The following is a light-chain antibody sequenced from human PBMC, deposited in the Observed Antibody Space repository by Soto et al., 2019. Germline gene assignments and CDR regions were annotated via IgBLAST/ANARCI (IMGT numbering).Light chain of an antibody. CDR2: ASS. CDR3: QQTDSNRLI. Sequence: DLPMTQSPSSLSASVGDRVTITCRASQRISTFVNWYQQKGGKEPKLLIHASSTLQRGVPSRFSGTGSGTDSTLTISDLQPEDCGTYYCQQTDSNRLIFGGGTKVEMK. V-gene: IGKV1-39*01. J-gene: IGKJ4*01. CDR1: QRISTF.